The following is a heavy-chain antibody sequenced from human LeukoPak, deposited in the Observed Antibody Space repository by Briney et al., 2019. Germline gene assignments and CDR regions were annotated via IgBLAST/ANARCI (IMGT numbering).Heavy chain of an antibody. CDR1: GFTFSSYS. Sequence: GGSLRLSCAASGFTFSSYSMNWVRLALGKGLEWVSSISSSSRYIYFADSLKGRFTISRDNAKNSLYLQMNSLRAEDTAVYYCARVLEAASFDYWGQGILVTVSS. D-gene: IGHD6-25*01. CDR2: ISSSSRYI. V-gene: IGHV3-21*01. CDR3: ARVLEAASFDY. J-gene: IGHJ4*02.